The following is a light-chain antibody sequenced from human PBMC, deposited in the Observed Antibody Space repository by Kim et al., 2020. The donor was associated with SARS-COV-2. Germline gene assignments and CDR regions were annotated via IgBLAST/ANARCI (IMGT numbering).Light chain of an antibody. CDR3: QQRYSWPRT. J-gene: IGKJ1*01. CDR1: QSISTF. Sequence: LSPGEKATLSCRAGQSISTFLAWYQQRLGQAPKLLIYDTSKRAAGVPARFSASGSGTDFTLTISSLEPDDFATYYCQQRYSWPRTFGQGTKVDIK. CDR2: DTS. V-gene: IGKV3-11*01.